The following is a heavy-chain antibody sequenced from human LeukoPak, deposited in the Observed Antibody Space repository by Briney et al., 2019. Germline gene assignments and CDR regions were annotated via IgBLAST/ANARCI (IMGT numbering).Heavy chain of an antibody. V-gene: IGHV3-21*01. D-gene: IGHD3-3*01. CDR3: ARDDYDFWSGSAFDI. Sequence: GGSLRLSCAASGFTFSIYSMNWVRQAPGKGLEWVSSISSSSGYIYYADSVKGRFTISRDNAKNSLYLQMNSLRAEDTAVYYCARDDYDFWSGSAFDIWGQGTMVTVSS. CDR2: ISSSSGYI. J-gene: IGHJ3*02. CDR1: GFTFSIYS.